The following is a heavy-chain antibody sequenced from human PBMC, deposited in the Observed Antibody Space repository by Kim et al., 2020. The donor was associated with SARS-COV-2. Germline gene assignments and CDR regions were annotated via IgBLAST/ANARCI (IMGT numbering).Heavy chain of an antibody. V-gene: IGHV3-48*02. Sequence: KGRFTISRHNAKNPLYWQMNSLRDEDTAVYYCARDPTYDFWSGYSRSFDYWGQGTLVTVSS. D-gene: IGHD3-3*01. CDR3: ARDPTYDFWSGYSRSFDY. J-gene: IGHJ4*02.